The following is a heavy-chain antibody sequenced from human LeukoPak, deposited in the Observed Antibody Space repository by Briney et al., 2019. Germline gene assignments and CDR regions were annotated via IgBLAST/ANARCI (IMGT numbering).Heavy chain of an antibody. CDR1: GGTFTTHG. V-gene: IGHV1-69*06. D-gene: IGHD5-12*01. Sequence: GASVTVSCKASGGTFTTHGISWVRQAPGQGLEWMGGIIPMFTSANLAQRFQGRVTITADKSTSTAYMELSSLRSEDTAVYYCARGRNSAFDSAFDYWGQGTLVTVSS. CDR3: ARGRNSAFDSAFDY. CDR2: IIPMFTSA. J-gene: IGHJ4*02.